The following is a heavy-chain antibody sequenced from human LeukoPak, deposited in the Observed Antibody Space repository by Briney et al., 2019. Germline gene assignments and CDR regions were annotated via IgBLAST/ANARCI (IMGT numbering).Heavy chain of an antibody. CDR1: GFTFSKAW. V-gene: IGHV3-15*01. Sequence: SGGSLRLSCAASGFTFSKAWMSWVRQAPGKGLEWVGRIKSKTDGGTTDYAAPVKGRFTISRDDSKNTLYLQMNSLKTEDTAVYYCTTEVSFPGIVVAGTFRYWGQGTLVTVSS. J-gene: IGHJ4*02. CDR3: TTEVSFPGIVVAGTFRY. CDR2: IKSKTDGGTT. D-gene: IGHD3-22*01.